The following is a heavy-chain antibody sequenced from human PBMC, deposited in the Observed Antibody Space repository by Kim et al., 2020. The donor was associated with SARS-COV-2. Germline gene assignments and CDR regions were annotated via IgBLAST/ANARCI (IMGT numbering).Heavy chain of an antibody. Sequence: SETLSLTCNVSGDSITNKNHYWGWIRQSAAKGLEWIGSVYYSGATYYNPSLRSRIAISVDTSKNQFSLSLTSVTAADTAVYYCARVGSQFNFWNRDWAYFDLWGQGTPVTVSA. CDR3: ARVGSQFNFWNRDWAYFDL. CDR2: VYYSGAT. J-gene: IGHJ4*02. D-gene: IGHD3-3*01. V-gene: IGHV4-39*01. CDR1: GDSITNKNHY.